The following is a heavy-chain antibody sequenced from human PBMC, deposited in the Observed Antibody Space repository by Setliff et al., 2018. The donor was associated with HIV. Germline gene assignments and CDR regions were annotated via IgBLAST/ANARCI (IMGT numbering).Heavy chain of an antibody. J-gene: IGHJ6*03. D-gene: IGHD2-8*01. Sequence: ASVKVSCKASGYSLSTYAISWVRQAPGQGLEWMGWIDSNNGNRNFAQKFRGRVTMTTDISTNTAYMEVRSLSFDDTAVYYCVRLAADRTNYYYYMDVWGKGTKVT. CDR3: VRLAADRTNYYYYMDV. V-gene: IGHV1-18*01. CDR1: GYSLSTYA. CDR2: IDSNNGNR.